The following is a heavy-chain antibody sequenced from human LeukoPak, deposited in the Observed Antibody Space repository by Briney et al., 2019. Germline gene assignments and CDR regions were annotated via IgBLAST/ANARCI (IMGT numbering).Heavy chain of an antibody. Sequence: ASVKVSCKASGYTFTSYDISWVRQATGQGLEWTGRMNPNSGNTDYAQKFQGRVTMTRNTSISTAYMELSSLRSDDMAVYYCARVHYSGTHSSQNYFDYWGQGTLATVSS. D-gene: IGHD1-26*01. J-gene: IGHJ4*02. CDR3: ARVHYSGTHSSQNYFDY. CDR1: GYTFTSYD. CDR2: MNPNSGNT. V-gene: IGHV1-8*01.